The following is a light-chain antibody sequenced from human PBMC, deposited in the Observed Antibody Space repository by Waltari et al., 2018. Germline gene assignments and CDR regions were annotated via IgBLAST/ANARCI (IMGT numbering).Light chain of an antibody. CDR2: GVS. CDR1: SSDVGGYNY. CDR3: SSYTSSSTLV. J-gene: IGLJ2*01. Sequence: QSALTQPASVSGSPGQSITISCTGTSSDVGGYNYVSWYQQHPGKAPKLMIYGVSNRPSWVSKRFSGSTSGNTASLTISGLQAEDEADYYCSSYTSSSTLVFGGGTKLTVL. V-gene: IGLV2-14*01.